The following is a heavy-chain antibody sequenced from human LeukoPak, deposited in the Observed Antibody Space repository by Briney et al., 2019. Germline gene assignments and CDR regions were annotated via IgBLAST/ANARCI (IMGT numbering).Heavy chain of an antibody. V-gene: IGHV1-2*02. CDR2: IFPKTGGT. Sequence: ASVKVSCKASVYTFTGYYLHWVRQAPGHGLEWMGWIFPKTGGTSYAQKFQGRVTMTRDTSISTAYMELIGLRSDDTAVYYCAGPWDQVGFDPWGQGTLVTVSS. J-gene: IGHJ5*02. D-gene: IGHD1-26*01. CDR3: AGPWDQVGFDP. CDR1: VYTFTGYY.